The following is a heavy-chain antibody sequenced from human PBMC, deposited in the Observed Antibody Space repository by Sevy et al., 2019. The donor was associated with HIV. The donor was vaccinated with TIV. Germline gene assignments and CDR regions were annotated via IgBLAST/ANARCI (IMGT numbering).Heavy chain of an antibody. J-gene: IGHJ4*02. D-gene: IGHD6-13*01. Sequence: GGSLRLSCAASGFPFSSHWMTWVRQAPGKGLAWVASIKQDGSEMYYVDSVKGRFTISRDNAKNSVYLQMNSLRVEDTAMYYCTTGHQELGMRGQGTLVTVSS. V-gene: IGHV3-7*01. CDR2: IKQDGSEM. CDR3: TTGHQELGM. CDR1: GFPFSSHW.